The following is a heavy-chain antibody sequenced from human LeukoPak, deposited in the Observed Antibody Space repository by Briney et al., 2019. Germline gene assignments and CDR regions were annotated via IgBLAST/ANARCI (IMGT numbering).Heavy chain of an antibody. CDR3: ARGRGAARPNYYYMDV. V-gene: IGHV4-34*01. D-gene: IGHD6-6*01. Sequence: PSGTLSLTCAVYGGSFSGYYWSWIRQPPGKGLEWIGEINHSGSTNYNPSLKSRVTISVDTSKNQFSLKLSSVTAADTAVYYCARGRGAARPNYYYMDVWGKGTTVTVSS. CDR1: GGSFSGYY. CDR2: INHSGST. J-gene: IGHJ6*03.